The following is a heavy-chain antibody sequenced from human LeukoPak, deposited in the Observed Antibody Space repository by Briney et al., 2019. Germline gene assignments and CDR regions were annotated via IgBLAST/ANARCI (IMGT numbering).Heavy chain of an antibody. CDR1: GYTFTSYD. V-gene: IGHV1-8*03. Sequence: ASVKVSCKASGYTFTSYDINWVRQATGQGLEWMGWMNPNSGNTGYAQKFQGRVTITRNTSISTAYMELSSLRSEDTAVYYCARNLGYYYYMDVWGKGTTVTVSS. CDR2: MNPNSGNT. J-gene: IGHJ6*03. CDR3: ARNLGYYYYMDV.